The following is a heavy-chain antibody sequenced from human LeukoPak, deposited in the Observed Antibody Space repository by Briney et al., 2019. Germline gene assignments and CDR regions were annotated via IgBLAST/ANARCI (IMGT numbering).Heavy chain of an antibody. Sequence: ASVKVSCKASGGTFSSYAISWVRQAPGQGLEWMGGIIPIFGTANYAQKFQGRVTITADESTSTAYMELRSLRSDDTAVYYCARDGELYSGSKGLFDIWGQGTMVTVSS. CDR1: GGTFSSYA. J-gene: IGHJ3*02. V-gene: IGHV1-69*13. CDR3: ARDGELYSGSKGLFDI. D-gene: IGHD1-26*01. CDR2: IIPIFGTA.